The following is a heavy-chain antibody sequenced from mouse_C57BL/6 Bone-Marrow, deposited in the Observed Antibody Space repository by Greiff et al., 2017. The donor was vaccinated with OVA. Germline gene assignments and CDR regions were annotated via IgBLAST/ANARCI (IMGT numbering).Heavy chain of an antibody. CDR2: IHPNSGST. CDR3: AREGADWDMGHLAY. J-gene: IGHJ3*01. Sequence: VQLQQPGAELVKPGASVKLSCKASGYTFTSYWMHWVKQRPGQGLEWIGMIHPNSGSTNYNEKFKSKATLTVDKSSSTAYMQLSSLTSEDSAVDYCAREGADWDMGHLAYWGQGTLVTVSA. D-gene: IGHD4-1*01. CDR1: GYTFTSYW. V-gene: IGHV1-64*01.